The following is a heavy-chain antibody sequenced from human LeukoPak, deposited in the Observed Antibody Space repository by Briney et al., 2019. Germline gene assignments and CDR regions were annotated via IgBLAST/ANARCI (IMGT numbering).Heavy chain of an antibody. J-gene: IGHJ6*03. D-gene: IGHD3-10*01. CDR1: GGSISSYY. V-gene: IGHV4-59*01. CDR2: IYYSGST. Sequence: PSETLSLTCTVSGGSISSYYWSWIRQPPGKGLEWIGYIYYSGSTNYNPSLKSRVTISVDTSKNQFSLKLSSVTAADTAVYYCARITMVRGVIGNRYYYMDVWGKGTTVTISS. CDR3: ARITMVRGVIGNRYYYMDV.